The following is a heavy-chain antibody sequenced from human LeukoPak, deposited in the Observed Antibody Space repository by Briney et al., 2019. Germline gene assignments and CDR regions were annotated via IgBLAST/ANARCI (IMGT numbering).Heavy chain of an antibody. CDR2: ISGSGGST. Sequence: GGSLRLSCAASGFTFSSYSMNWVRQAPGKGLEWVSSISGSGGSTYYADSVKGRFTISRDNSKNTLYLQMNSLRAEDTAVYYCAREPYSSSWYGPLPPSYFDYWGQGTLVTVSS. J-gene: IGHJ4*02. D-gene: IGHD6-13*01. CDR1: GFTFSSYS. V-gene: IGHV3-23*01. CDR3: AREPYSSSWYGPLPPSYFDY.